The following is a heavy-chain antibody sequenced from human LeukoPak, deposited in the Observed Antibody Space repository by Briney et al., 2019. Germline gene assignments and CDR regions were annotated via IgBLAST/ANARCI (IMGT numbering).Heavy chain of an antibody. CDR2: INGGNANT. CDR3: ARDLGGYSGYDYFDY. Sequence: ASVKVSCKASGHTFTTYPIRWVRQAPGQSLEWMGWINGGNANTKYSQKFQERLTISRDISASTVYMELRSLRSEDTAVYYCARDLGGYSGYDYFDYWGQGNLVTVSS. J-gene: IGHJ4*02. V-gene: IGHV1-3*01. CDR1: GHTFTTYP. D-gene: IGHD5-12*01.